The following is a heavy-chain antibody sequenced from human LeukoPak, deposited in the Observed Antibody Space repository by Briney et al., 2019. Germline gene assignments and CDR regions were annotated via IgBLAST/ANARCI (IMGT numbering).Heavy chain of an antibody. CDR2: IYYSGST. J-gene: IGHJ5*02. D-gene: IGHD6-19*01. V-gene: IGHV4-59*01. CDR1: GGSISSYY. Sequence: SETLSLTCTVSGGSISSYYWSWIRQPPGKGLEWIGYIYYSGSTNYNPSLKSRVTISVDTSKNQFSLKLSSVTAADTAVYYCARGLIAVAGTSSGGNWFDPWGQGTLVTVSS. CDR3: ARGLIAVAGTSSGGNWFDP.